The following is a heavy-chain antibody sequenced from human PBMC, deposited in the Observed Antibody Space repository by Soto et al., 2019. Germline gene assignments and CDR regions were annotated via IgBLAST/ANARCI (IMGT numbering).Heavy chain of an antibody. D-gene: IGHD2-2*01. J-gene: IGHJ5*02. Sequence: QVQLVQSGAEVKKPGASVKVSCKASGYSFRTNDITWVRQTTGQGLEGMGWMNANGGITEYAQKFQGRVTMTRNTSINTAYMEPSSLRPSDTAVYYSARDSTSPDLWAQGHLVTVAS. CDR1: GYSFRTND. V-gene: IGHV1-8*01. CDR2: MNANGGIT. CDR3: ARDSTSPDL.